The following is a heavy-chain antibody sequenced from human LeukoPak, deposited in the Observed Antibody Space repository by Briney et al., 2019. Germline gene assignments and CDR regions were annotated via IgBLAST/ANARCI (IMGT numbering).Heavy chain of an antibody. CDR3: ARVRITMVRGVSRGMDV. CDR1: GFTFSSYG. J-gene: IGHJ6*02. Sequence: GGSLRLSCAASGFTFSSYGMPWVRQAPGKGLEWVAVIWYDGSNKYYADSVKGRFTISRDNSKNTLYLQMNSLRAEDTAVYYCARVRITMVRGVSRGMDVWGQGTTVTVSS. V-gene: IGHV3-33*01. CDR2: IWYDGSNK. D-gene: IGHD3-10*01.